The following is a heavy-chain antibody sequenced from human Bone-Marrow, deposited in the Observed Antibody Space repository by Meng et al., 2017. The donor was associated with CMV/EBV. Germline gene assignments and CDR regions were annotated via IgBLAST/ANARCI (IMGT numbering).Heavy chain of an antibody. J-gene: IGHJ4*02. CDR3: AKDGNSFLFDY. D-gene: IGHD6-13*01. V-gene: IGHV3-30-3*01. CDR2: ISYDGSNK. CDR1: GFTFSSYA. Sequence: GGSLRLSCAASGFTFSSYALHWVRQAPGKGLEWVAVISYDGSNKYYADSVKGRFTISRDNSKNTLYLQMNSLRAEDTAVYYCAKDGNSFLFDYWGQGTLVTVSS.